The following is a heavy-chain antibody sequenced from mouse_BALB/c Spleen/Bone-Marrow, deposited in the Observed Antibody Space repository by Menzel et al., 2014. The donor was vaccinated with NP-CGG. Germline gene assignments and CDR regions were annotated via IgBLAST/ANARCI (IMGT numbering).Heavy chain of an antibody. CDR2: ISNGGGST. J-gene: IGHJ3*01. D-gene: IGHD4-1*01. Sequence: EVKLVESGGGLVQPGGSLKLSCATSGFTFSDYYMYWVRQTPEKRLEWVAYISNGGGSTYYPDTVKGRFTISRDNAKNTLYLQMSRLKSEDTAMYYCASVGESAYWGQGTLVTVSA. CDR3: ASVGESAY. CDR1: GFTFSDYY. V-gene: IGHV5-12*02.